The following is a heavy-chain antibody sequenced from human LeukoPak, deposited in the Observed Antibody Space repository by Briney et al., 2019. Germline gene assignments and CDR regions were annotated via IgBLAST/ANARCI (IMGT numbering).Heavy chain of an antibody. CDR2: IYYSGST. D-gene: IGHD6-19*01. Sequence: SETLSLTCTVSGGSISSYYWSWIRQPPGKGLEWIGYIYYSGSTNYNPSLKSRVTISVDTSKNQFSLKLSSVTAADTAVYYCARQDRGRYGDWGQGTLVTVSS. V-gene: IGHV4-59*08. CDR3: ARQDRGRYGD. CDR1: GGSISSYY. J-gene: IGHJ4*02.